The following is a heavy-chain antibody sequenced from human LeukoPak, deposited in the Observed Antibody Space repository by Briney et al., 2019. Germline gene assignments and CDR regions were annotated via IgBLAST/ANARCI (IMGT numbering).Heavy chain of an antibody. D-gene: IGHD6-19*01. J-gene: IGHJ4*02. CDR3: ARDQGDIAVAGRGFDY. CDR2: ISSSGSTI. Sequence: PGGSLRLSCAASGFTFSSYEMNWVRQAPGKGLEWVSYISSSGSTIYYADSVKGRFTISRDNAKNSPYLQMNSLRAEDTAVYYCARDQGDIAVAGRGFDYRGQGTLVTVSS. V-gene: IGHV3-48*03. CDR1: GFTFSSYE.